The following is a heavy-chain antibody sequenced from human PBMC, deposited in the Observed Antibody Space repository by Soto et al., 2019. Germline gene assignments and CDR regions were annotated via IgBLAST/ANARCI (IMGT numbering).Heavy chain of an antibody. J-gene: IGHJ4*02. CDR2: ISGGGSNT. D-gene: IGHD4-4*01. CDR1: GFPFSSYV. CDR3: AKDSNKYSSSLRGRYFDY. Sequence: EVQLLESGGGLVQRGGSLRLSCAASGFPFSSYVMAWVRQAPGKGLEWVSGISGGGSNTFYADSVKGRFTISSDNSKNTLLLHMNSLGAEDTAVYYCAKDSNKYSSSLRGRYFDYWGQGIGVTVSS. V-gene: IGHV3-23*01.